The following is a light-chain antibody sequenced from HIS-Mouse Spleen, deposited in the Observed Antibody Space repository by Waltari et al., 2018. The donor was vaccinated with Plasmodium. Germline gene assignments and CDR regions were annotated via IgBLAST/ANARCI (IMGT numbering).Light chain of an antibody. CDR1: ALPKKY. Sequence: SYELTQPPSVSVSPGQTARITCPGDALPKKYAYWYPQKSGQAPVLGIYEDSKRPSRIPERFSGSSSGTMATLTISGAQVEDEADYYCYSTDSSGNHRVFGGGTKLTVL. J-gene: IGLJ3*02. V-gene: IGLV3-10*01. CDR3: YSTDSSGNHRV. CDR2: EDS.